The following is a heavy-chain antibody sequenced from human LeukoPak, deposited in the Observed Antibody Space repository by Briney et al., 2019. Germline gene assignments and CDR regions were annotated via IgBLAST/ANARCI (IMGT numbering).Heavy chain of an antibody. CDR3: ARVEDYYDSSGYSAWDY. Sequence: GGSLRLSCAASGFTFSSFSMNWVRQAPGKGLEWVSCINSTSSYIYYADSVKGRFTISREYAKNSLYLQINSLRAEDTAVYYCARVEDYYDSSGYSAWDYWGQGTLVTVSS. V-gene: IGHV3-21*01. J-gene: IGHJ4*02. D-gene: IGHD3-22*01. CDR1: GFTFSSFS. CDR2: INSTSSYI.